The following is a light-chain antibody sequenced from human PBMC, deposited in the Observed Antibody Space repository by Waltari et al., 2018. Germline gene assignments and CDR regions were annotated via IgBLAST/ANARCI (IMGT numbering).Light chain of an antibody. Sequence: DIQMTQSPSSLSASVGDRVTITCQASHDIKKYLNWYQQKPGKAPKFLIYDASNLETGVPSRFSGSGSGTDFTFTISSLQPEDIATYYCQQYDNLPITFGQGTRLEIK. CDR3: QQYDNLPIT. J-gene: IGKJ5*01. CDR2: DAS. CDR1: HDIKKY. V-gene: IGKV1-33*01.